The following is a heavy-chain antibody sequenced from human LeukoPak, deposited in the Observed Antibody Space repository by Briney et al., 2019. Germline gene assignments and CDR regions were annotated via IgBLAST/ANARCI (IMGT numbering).Heavy chain of an antibody. CDR3: ARQTGSGLFILP. J-gene: IGHJ4*02. V-gene: IGHV4-59*01. Sequence: PSETLSLTCTVSGGSISSYFWSWIRQPPGKGLEWIGYIYDSGSTNYNPSLKSRVTISVDTSKNRFSLKLSSVTAADTAVYYCARQTGSGLFILPGGQGTLVPVSS. CDR2: IYDSGST. D-gene: IGHD3/OR15-3a*01. CDR1: GGSISSYF.